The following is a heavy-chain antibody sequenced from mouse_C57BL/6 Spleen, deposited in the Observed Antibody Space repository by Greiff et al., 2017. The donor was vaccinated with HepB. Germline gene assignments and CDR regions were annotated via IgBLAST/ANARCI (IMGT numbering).Heavy chain of an antibody. J-gene: IGHJ4*01. CDR3: ARSPGITTVVAPYAMDY. CDR1: GYTFTSYG. Sequence: EVKLMESGAELVRPGSSVKMSCKTSGYTFTSYGINWVKQRPGQGLEWIGYIYIGNGYTEYNEKFKGKATLTSDTSSSTAYMQLSSLTSEDSAIYFCARSPGITTVVAPYAMDYWGQGTSVTVSS. V-gene: IGHV1-58*01. CDR2: IYIGNGYT. D-gene: IGHD1-1*01.